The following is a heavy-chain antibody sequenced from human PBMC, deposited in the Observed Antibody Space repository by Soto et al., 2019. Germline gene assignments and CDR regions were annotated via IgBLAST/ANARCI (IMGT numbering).Heavy chain of an antibody. V-gene: IGHV3-53*02. D-gene: IGHD1-1*01. Sequence: EVQLVETGGGLIQPGGSVRLSCAASGFAVSSNFVNWVRQAPGKGLEWVSVIYSGGNTYYADSVKGRFTISRDNSKNIVYLQMNSLSAEDTVLYYWARGADNAKMRSDPRGQGTLVTVSS. CDR1: GFAVSSNF. CDR2: IYSGGNT. CDR3: ARGADNAKMRSDP. J-gene: IGHJ5*02.